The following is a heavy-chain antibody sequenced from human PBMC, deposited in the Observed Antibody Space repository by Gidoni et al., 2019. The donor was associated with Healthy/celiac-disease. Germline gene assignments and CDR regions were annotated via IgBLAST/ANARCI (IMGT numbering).Heavy chain of an antibody. CDR3: ARDYDYVWGSYRYAYYFDY. D-gene: IGHD3-16*02. CDR2: KKQDGSEK. V-gene: IGHV3-7*03. CDR1: GFTFSSYW. J-gene: IGHJ4*02. Sequence: EVQLVESGGGLVQPGGSLRLSCAASGFTFSSYWMSWVRQAPGKGLEWVANKKQDGSEKYYVDSVKGRFTISRDNAKNSLYLQMNSLRAEDTAVYYCARDYDYVWGSYRYAYYFDYWGQGTLVTVSS.